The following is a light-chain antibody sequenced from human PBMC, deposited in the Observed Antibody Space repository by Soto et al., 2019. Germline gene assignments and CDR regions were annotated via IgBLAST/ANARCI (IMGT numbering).Light chain of an antibody. CDR2: RAS. Sequence: EIVLTQSPALLSVSPWTGATLSCRARQRVGSNLAWYQRRPGQAHRLLIYRASTRDTGIPARFSGSGSGTEFTLTISSQQSEDFAVYYCQQYNKWPLFTFGPGTRVDIK. CDR3: QQYNKWPLFT. V-gene: IGKV3-15*01. CDR1: QRVGSN. J-gene: IGKJ3*01.